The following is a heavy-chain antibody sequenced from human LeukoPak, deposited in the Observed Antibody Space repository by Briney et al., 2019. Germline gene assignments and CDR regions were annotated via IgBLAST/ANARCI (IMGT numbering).Heavy chain of an antibody. J-gene: IGHJ4*02. V-gene: IGHV4-4*07. CDR1: GGSISSYY. CDR3: ARGGSGWYDFYY. CDR2: VYSSGST. Sequence: SETLSLTCTVSGGSISSYYWSWIRQPAGKGLGWIGRVYSSGSTNYNPSLKSRVTMSVDTSKNHFSLKLTSVTAADTAVYYCARGGSGWYDFYYWGQGTLVTVSS. D-gene: IGHD6-19*01.